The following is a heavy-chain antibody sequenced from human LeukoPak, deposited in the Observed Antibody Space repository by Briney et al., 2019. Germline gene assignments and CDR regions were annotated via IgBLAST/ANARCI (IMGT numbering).Heavy chain of an antibody. V-gene: IGHV4-34*01. CDR3: ARGLVTTNPHFDY. D-gene: IGHD4-11*01. J-gene: IGHJ4*02. CDR2: INHSGST. Sequence: SETLSLTCAVYGGSFSGYYWSWIRQPPGKGLEWIGEINHSGSTNYNPSLKSRVTISVDTSKNQFSLKLSSVTAADTAVYYCARGLVTTNPHFDYWGQGTLVTVSS. CDR1: GGSFSGYY.